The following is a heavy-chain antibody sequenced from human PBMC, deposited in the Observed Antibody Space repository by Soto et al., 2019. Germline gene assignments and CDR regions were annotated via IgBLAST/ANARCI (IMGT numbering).Heavy chain of an antibody. D-gene: IGHD2-2*01. CDR1: GFSLSTYGMR. Sequence: SGPTLVNPTQPLTLTCTFSGFSLSTYGMRVNWIRQAPGKALEWLARIDWDDDEFYSTSLRTRLTISKDTSRNRVALIMTNMDPVDTATYYCARMRCSSSSCYYIDYWGQGALVTVSS. CDR2: IDWDDDE. J-gene: IGHJ4*02. CDR3: ARMRCSSSSCYYIDY. V-gene: IGHV2-70*04.